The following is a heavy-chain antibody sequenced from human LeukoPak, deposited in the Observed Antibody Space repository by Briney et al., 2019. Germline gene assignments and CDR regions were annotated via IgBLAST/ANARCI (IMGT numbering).Heavy chain of an antibody. Sequence: GGSLRLSCAASGFTFSNAWMSWVRQAPGKGLEWVGRIKSKTDGGTTDYAAPVEGRFTISRDDSKNTLYLQMNSLKTEDTAVYYCTTVYYYDSSGYYFRYRRDFDYWGQRTLVTVSS. V-gene: IGHV3-15*01. J-gene: IGHJ4*02. CDR2: IKSKTDGGTT. CDR1: GFTFSNAW. D-gene: IGHD3-22*01. CDR3: TTVYYYDSSGYYFRYRRDFDY.